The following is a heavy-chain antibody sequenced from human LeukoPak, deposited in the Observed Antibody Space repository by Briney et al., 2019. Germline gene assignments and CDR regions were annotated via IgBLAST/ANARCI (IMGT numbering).Heavy chain of an antibody. CDR2: INPNSGGT. J-gene: IGHJ5*02. Sequence: ASVKVSCKTSGYSFTDYYMHWVRQAPGQGLEWMGWINPNSGGTSSAQKFQGRVTMTRDTSITTVYMEVSWLTSDDTAIYYCARADRLDGGPYLVGPWGQGTLVTVSS. D-gene: IGHD3-16*01. CDR3: ARADRLDGGPYLVGP. V-gene: IGHV1-2*02. CDR1: GYSFTDYY.